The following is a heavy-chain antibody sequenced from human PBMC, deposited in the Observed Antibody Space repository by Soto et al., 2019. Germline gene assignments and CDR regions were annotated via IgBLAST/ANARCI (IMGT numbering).Heavy chain of an antibody. Sequence: QVHLLLQSGAEVKKPGPSVKVACKASGGNPSNSAISWVRQAPGQGLEWMGGIIPVFGIISHAQNFQGRVTITADESTSTAYMALSSLRSEHTAVYFCAGGRIVVAGSSAYYSMDFWGQGTTVTVSS. D-gene: IGHD6-19*01. CDR1: GGNPSNSA. J-gene: IGHJ6*02. CDR3: AGGRIVVAGSSAYYSMDF. CDR2: IIPVFGII. V-gene: IGHV1-69*01.